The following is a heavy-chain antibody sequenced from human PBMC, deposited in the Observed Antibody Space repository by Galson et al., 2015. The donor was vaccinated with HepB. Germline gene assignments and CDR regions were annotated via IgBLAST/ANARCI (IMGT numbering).Heavy chain of an antibody. D-gene: IGHD6-19*01. CDR3: AKDRSQWPYFDY. V-gene: IGHV3-23*01. CDR2: ISGSGGST. CDR1: GFTFSSYA. Sequence: SLRPSCAASGFTFSSYAMSWVRQAPGKGLEWVSAISGSGGSTYYADSVKGRFTISRDNSKNTLYLQMNSLRAEDTAVYYCAKDRSQWPYFDYWGQGTLVTVSS. J-gene: IGHJ4*02.